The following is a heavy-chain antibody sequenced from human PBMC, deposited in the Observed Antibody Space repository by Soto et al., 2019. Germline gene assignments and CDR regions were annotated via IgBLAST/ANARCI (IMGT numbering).Heavy chain of an antibody. CDR3: ARIAAPTVYYYGMDV. V-gene: IGHV1-69*13. CDR1: GGTFSSYA. J-gene: IGHJ6*04. Sequence: SVKVSCKASGGTFSSYAISWVRQAPGQGLEWMGGIIPIFGTANYAQKFQGRVTITADESTSTAYMELSSLRSEDTAGYYFARIAAPTVYYYGMDVWGKGTTVTVSS. D-gene: IGHD2-15*01. CDR2: IIPIFGTA.